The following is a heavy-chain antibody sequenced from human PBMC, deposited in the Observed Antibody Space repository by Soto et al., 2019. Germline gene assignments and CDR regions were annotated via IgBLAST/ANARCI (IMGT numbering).Heavy chain of an antibody. V-gene: IGHV4-34*01. D-gene: IGHD3-3*01. Sequence: SECRSLACAVYSGSFSGYYCGWIRQPPGKGLEWIGEINHSGSTNHNPSLKSRVTISVDTSKNQFSLKLSSVTAADTAVYYCARLGTIFGVVKYYYYYYGMDVWGQGTMVTVSS. CDR2: INHSGST. CDR3: ARLGTIFGVVKYYYYYYGMDV. J-gene: IGHJ6*02. CDR1: SGSFSGYY.